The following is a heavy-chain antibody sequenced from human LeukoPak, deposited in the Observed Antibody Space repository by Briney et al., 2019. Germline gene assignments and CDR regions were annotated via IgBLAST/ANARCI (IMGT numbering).Heavy chain of an antibody. CDR2: ISSSSSYI. V-gene: IGHV3-21*01. CDR3: ARFRYCSSTSCYPPSGY. D-gene: IGHD2-2*01. CDR1: GFTFSISA. Sequence: GGSLRLSCAASGFTFSISAMTWVRQAPGKGLEWVSSISSSSSYIYYADSVKGRFTISRDNAKNSLYLQMNSLRAEDTAVYYCARFRYCSSTSCYPPSGYWGQGTLVTVSS. J-gene: IGHJ4*02.